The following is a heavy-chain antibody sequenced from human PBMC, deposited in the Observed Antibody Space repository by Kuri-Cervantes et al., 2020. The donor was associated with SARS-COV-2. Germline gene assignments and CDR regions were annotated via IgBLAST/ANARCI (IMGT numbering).Heavy chain of an antibody. CDR1: GGSISSGSYY. V-gene: IGHV4-61*09. CDR2: IYTSGST. CDR3: ARYDFGVKLEDFDP. D-gene: IGHD3-3*01. J-gene: IGHJ5*02. Sequence: SETLSLTCTVSGGSISSGSYYWSWIRQPAGKGLEWIGYIYTSGSTNYNPSLKSRVTISVDTSKNQFSLKLSSVTAADTAVYCCARYDFGVKLEDFDPWGQGTLVTVSS.